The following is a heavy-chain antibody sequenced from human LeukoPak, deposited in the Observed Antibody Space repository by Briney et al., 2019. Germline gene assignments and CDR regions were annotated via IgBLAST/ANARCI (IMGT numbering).Heavy chain of an antibody. Sequence: ASVKVSCKASGYTFTGYYMHWVRQAPGQGLEWMGWINPNSGGTNYAQKFQGRVTMTRNTSISTAYMELSSLRSEDTAVYYCARDVDTAMANYYYYGMDVWGQGTTVTVSS. J-gene: IGHJ6*02. CDR3: ARDVDTAMANYYYYGMDV. CDR1: GYTFTGYY. V-gene: IGHV1-2*02. D-gene: IGHD5-18*01. CDR2: INPNSGGT.